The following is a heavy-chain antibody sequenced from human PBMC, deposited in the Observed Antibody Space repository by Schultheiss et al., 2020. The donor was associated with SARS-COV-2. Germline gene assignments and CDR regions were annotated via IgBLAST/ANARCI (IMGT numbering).Heavy chain of an antibody. CDR1: GFTFSYYY. CDR3: ARDATLEWLFADPIVDWYFDL. D-gene: IGHD3-3*01. V-gene: IGHV3-74*01. J-gene: IGHJ2*01. CDR2: IGTDVNSV. Sequence: GGSLRLSCSASGFTFSYYYMHWFRQAPGKGLVWVSRIGTDVNSVYYADFVKGRFTISRDNSKNTLYLQMNSLRVEDTAVYYCARDATLEWLFADPIVDWYFDLWGRGTLVTVSS.